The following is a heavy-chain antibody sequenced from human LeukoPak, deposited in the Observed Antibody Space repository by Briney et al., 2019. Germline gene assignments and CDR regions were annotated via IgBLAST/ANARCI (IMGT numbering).Heavy chain of an antibody. V-gene: IGHV3-23*01. CDR2: ISGSGGST. D-gene: IGHD2/OR15-2a*01. J-gene: IGHJ4*02. CDR1: GFPFSNYG. Sequence: GGSLRLSCAASGFPFSNYGMNWVRQAPGKALEWVSAISGSGGSTYYADSVTGRLTISRDNSKNTLYLQMNSLRVEDTSIYYCAKDTNEYRNFDSWGQGTLVTVSS. CDR3: AKDTNEYRNFDS.